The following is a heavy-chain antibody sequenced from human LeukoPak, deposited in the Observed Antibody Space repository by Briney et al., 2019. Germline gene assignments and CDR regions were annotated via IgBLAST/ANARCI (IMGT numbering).Heavy chain of an antibody. D-gene: IGHD2-21*02. CDR1: GLTFSSYW. CDR2: IKQEGSEK. J-gene: IGHJ5*02. V-gene: IGHV3-7*04. CDR3: ARDPRKSVVSASWLDP. Sequence: PGGSQTLSCAASGLTFSSYWMSWVRQAPGKGLEWQANIKQEGSEKYYVRSVKGRFTISRDNAENSLFLQMDSLRAEDTAVYYCARDPRKSVVSASWLDPWGQGTLVSVSS.